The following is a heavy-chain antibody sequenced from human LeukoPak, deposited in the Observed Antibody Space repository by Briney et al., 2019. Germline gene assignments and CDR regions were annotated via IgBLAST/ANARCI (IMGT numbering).Heavy chain of an antibody. D-gene: IGHD3-10*01. CDR1: GFTFRNYA. CDR2: ISSNGGST. Sequence: GGSLRLSCAASGFTFRNYAMHWVRQAPGKGLEYVSGISSNGGSTYYADSVKGRFTISRDNSENTLYLQMDSLGTEDMAVYYCARGGSGVRGVLNYGMDVWGQGTTVTVSS. CDR3: ARGGSGVRGVLNYGMDV. J-gene: IGHJ6*02. V-gene: IGHV3-64*02.